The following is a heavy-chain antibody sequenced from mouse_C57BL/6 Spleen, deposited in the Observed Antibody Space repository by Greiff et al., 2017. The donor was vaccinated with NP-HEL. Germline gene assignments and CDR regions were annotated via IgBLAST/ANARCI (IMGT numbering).Heavy chain of an antibody. CDR3: ARGDYYGSSYAGY. CDR2: ISDGGSYT. Sequence: EVMLVESGGGLVKPGGSLKLSCAASGFTFSSYAMSWVRQTPEKRLEWVATISDGGSYTYYPDNVKGRFTISRDNAKNNLYLQMSHLKSEDTAMYYCARGDYYGSSYAGYWGQGTTLTVSS. D-gene: IGHD1-1*01. J-gene: IGHJ2*01. CDR1: GFTFSSYA. V-gene: IGHV5-4*03.